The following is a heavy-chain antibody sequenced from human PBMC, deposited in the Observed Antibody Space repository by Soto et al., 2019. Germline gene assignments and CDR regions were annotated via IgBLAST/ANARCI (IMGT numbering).Heavy chain of an antibody. Sequence: PGGSLRLSCEASGFSFSTYNMDWVRQAPGKAPEWIASITTTSFTINYADSVKGRFTISRDNGRNSLFLEMNSLRDEDTAVYYCARDRCFDGTCYSASDTWGQGSLVTVSS. CDR3: ARDRCFDGTCYSASDT. J-gene: IGHJ4*02. CDR2: ITTTSFTI. V-gene: IGHV3-48*02. D-gene: IGHD1-1*01. CDR1: GFSFSTYN.